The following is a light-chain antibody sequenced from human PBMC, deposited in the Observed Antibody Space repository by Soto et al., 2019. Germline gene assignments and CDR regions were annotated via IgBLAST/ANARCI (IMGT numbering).Light chain of an antibody. Sequence: DIQMTQSPSSLSASVGDRVTITCRASQGIKNYLAWYQQKPGKVPTLLIYGASTLHSGVPSRFSGSGSGTDFTLTISSLQPEDVATYYCQKYDTAPRTFGQGTKVELK. V-gene: IGKV1-27*01. CDR3: QKYDTAPRT. CDR2: GAS. CDR1: QGIKNY. J-gene: IGKJ1*01.